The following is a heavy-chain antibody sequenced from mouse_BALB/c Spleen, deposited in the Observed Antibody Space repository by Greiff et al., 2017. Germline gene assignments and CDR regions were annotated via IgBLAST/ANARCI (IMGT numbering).Heavy chain of an antibody. CDR3: AKSTMITRDYAMDY. V-gene: IGHV2-6-5*01. CDR2: IWGGGST. D-gene: IGHD2-4*01. Sequence: VHLVESGPGLVAPSQSLSITCTVSGFSLTDYGVCWIRQPPGKGLEWLGVIWGGGSTYYNSALKSRLSISKDNSKSQVFLKMNSLQTDDTAMYYCAKSTMITRDYAMDYWGQGTSVTVSS. CDR1: GFSLTDYG. J-gene: IGHJ4*01.